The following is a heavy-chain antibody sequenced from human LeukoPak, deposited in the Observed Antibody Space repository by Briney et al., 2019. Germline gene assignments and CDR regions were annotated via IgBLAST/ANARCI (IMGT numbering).Heavy chain of an antibody. CDR1: GGSFSGYY. CDR3: ARHGDYYDYVWGSSPHNWFDP. CDR2: INHSGST. Sequence: SETLSLTCVVYGGSFSGYYWSWIRQPPGKGLEWIGEINHSGSTYYNPSLKSRVTISVDTSKNQFSLKLSSVTAADTAVYYCARHGDYYDYVWGSSPHNWFDPWGQGTLVTVPS. J-gene: IGHJ5*02. D-gene: IGHD3-16*01. V-gene: IGHV4-34*01.